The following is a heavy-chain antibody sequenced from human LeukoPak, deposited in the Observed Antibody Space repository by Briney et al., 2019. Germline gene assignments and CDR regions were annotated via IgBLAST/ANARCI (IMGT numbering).Heavy chain of an antibody. J-gene: IGHJ6*02. D-gene: IGHD6-19*01. CDR2: IYYSGST. Sequence: SETLSLTCTASGGSISSSSYYWGWIRQPPGKGLEWIGSIYYSGSTYYNPSLKSRVTISVDTSKNQFSLKLSSVTAADRAVYYCARQGGYGRYSSGWYVDVWGQGTTVTVSS. CDR1: GGSISSSSYY. CDR3: ARQGGYGRYSSGWYVDV. V-gene: IGHV4-39*01.